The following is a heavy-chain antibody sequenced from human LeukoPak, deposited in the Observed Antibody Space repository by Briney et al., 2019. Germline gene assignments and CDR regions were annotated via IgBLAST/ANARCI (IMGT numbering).Heavy chain of an antibody. Sequence: ASVKVTCRASGYTFTSNSISWVRQAPAQGLEWMGWISAYNGSTNYVQNLQGRVTMTTVTCTSTAYMVLRSLRSDDTAVYYCAREVSSSWPYFDYWGQGTLVTVSS. V-gene: IGHV1-18*01. CDR2: ISAYNGST. CDR3: AREVSSSWPYFDY. CDR1: GYTFTSNS. J-gene: IGHJ4*02. D-gene: IGHD6-13*01.